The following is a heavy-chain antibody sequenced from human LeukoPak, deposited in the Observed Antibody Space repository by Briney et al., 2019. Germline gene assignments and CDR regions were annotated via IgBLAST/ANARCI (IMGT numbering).Heavy chain of an antibody. Sequence: PSETLSLTCTVSGGSISSSSYYWGWIRQPPGKELEWIGSIYYRGSTYYNPSLKSRVTISVDTSKNQFSLKLSSVTAADTAVYYCARDDPLWFGELYPRKIHAFDIWGQGTMVTVSS. CDR3: ARDDPLWFGELYPRKIHAFDI. V-gene: IGHV4-39*07. J-gene: IGHJ3*02. D-gene: IGHD3-10*01. CDR1: GGSISSSSYY. CDR2: IYYRGST.